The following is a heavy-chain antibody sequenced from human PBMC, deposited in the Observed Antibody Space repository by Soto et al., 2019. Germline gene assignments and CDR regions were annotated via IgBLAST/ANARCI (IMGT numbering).Heavy chain of an antibody. CDR1: GGSISSYY. CDR2: IYTSGST. CDR3: ARDLGTTPPYYYYGMDV. J-gene: IGHJ6*02. Sequence: NPSETLSLTCTVSGGSISSYYWSWIRQPAGKGLEWIGRIYTSGSTNYNPSLKSRVTMSVDTSKNQFSLKRSSVTAADTAVYYCARDLGTTPPYYYYGMDVWGQGTTVTVSS. D-gene: IGHD3-16*01. V-gene: IGHV4-4*07.